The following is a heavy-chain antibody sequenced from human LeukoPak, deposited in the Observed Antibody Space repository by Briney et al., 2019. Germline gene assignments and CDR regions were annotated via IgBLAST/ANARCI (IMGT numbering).Heavy chain of an antibody. CDR2: IYPGDSDT. V-gene: IGHV5-51*01. Sequence: GESLKISCQGSGYSFTTYWIAWVRQMPGKGLEWMGIIYPGDSDTRYSPSFQGQVTISADKSISTAYLQWSSLKASDTAMYYCARQRYCSSTSCPRYYYYMDVWGKGTTVTVSS. J-gene: IGHJ6*03. CDR1: GYSFTTYW. D-gene: IGHD2-2*01. CDR3: ARQRYCSSTSCPRYYYYMDV.